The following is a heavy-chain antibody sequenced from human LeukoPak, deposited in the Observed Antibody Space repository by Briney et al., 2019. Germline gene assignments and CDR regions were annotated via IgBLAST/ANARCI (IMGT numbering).Heavy chain of an antibody. J-gene: IGHJ4*02. D-gene: IGHD6-19*01. CDR1: GFTFSSYG. CDR3: AKDLRSGSSGLGELDY. V-gene: IGHV3-30*18. CDR2: ISSDGSNR. Sequence: QPGGSLRLSCAASGFTFSSYGMHWVRQAPGKGLEWVAVISSDGSNRYSTDSVKGRFTISRDNSKNTLYLQMNGLRAEDTAVYYCAKDLRSGSSGLGELDYWGQGTLVTVSS.